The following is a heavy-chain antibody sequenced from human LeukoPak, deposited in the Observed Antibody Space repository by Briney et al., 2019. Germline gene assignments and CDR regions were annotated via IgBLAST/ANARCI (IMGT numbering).Heavy chain of an antibody. CDR1: GGTFSSYA. Sequence: SVKVSCKASGGTFSSYAISWVRQAPGQGLEWMGGIIPIFGTANYAQKFQGRVTITTDESTSTAYMELSSLRSEDTAVYYCARGAGCSGGSCYWYYYYYMDVWGKGTTVTVSS. D-gene: IGHD2-15*01. CDR2: IIPIFGTA. J-gene: IGHJ6*03. CDR3: ARGAGCSGGSCYWYYYYYMDV. V-gene: IGHV1-69*05.